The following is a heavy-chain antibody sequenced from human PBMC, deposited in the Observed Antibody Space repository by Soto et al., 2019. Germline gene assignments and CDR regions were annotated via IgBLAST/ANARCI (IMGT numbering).Heavy chain of an antibody. CDR1: GGTFCGYY. CDR2: INHSGST. D-gene: IGHD4-4*01. J-gene: IGHJ4*02. CDR3: AKVSNYDSIDDY. Sequence: SETLSLTCAVYGGTFCGYYWSWIRQPPGKGLEWIGEINHSGSTNYNPSLKSRVTISVDTSKNQFSLKLSSVTAADTAVYYCAKVSNYDSIDDYWGQETLVTVSS. V-gene: IGHV4-34*01.